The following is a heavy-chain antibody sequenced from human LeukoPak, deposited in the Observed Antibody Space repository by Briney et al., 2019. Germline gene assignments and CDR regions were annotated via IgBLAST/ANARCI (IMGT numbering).Heavy chain of an antibody. CDR3: AADPFGWTGFDI. J-gene: IGHJ3*02. V-gene: IGHV1-58*01. D-gene: IGHD3-16*01. CDR2: IVVGRGNT. Sequence: GASVKVSCKAAGFTFTSSAVQGVRQARGQRLEGIGWIVVGRGNTNYAQKIQERVTITRDVSTSTAYMELSSRRSEDTAVYYCAADPFGWTGFDIWGQGTMVTVSS. CDR1: GFTFTSSA.